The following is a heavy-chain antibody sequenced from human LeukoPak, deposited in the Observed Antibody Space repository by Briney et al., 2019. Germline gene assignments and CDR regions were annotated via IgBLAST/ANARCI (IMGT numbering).Heavy chain of an antibody. V-gene: IGHV4-59*12. CDR1: GGSISSYY. J-gene: IGHJ6*03. CDR3: ARDFRIAVAGYYYYYYMDV. CDR2: IYYSGST. D-gene: IGHD6-19*01. Sequence: SETLSLTCTVSGGSISSYYWSWIRQPPGKGLEWIGYIYYSGSTNYNPSLKSRVTISVDTSKNQFSLKLSSVTAADTAVYYCARDFRIAVAGYYYYYYMDVWGKGTTVTVSS.